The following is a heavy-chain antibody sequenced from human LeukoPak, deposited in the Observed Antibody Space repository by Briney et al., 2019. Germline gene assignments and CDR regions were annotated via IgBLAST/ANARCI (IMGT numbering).Heavy chain of an antibody. CDR1: GGSISSSSYY. CDR2: IYYSGST. D-gene: IGHD6-13*01. CDR3: ARDKRHKQLPLLRDYYYMDV. V-gene: IGHV4-39*07. Sequence: PSETLSLTCSVSGGSISSSSYYWGWIRQPPGKGLEWIGSIYYSGSTYYNPSLKSRVTISVDKSKNQFSLKLNSVTAADTAVYYCARDKRHKQLPLLRDYYYMDVWGKGTTVTVSS. J-gene: IGHJ6*03.